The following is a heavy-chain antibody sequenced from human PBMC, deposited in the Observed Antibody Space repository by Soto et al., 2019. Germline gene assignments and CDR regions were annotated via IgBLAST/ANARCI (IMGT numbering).Heavy chain of an antibody. V-gene: IGHV1-69*13. J-gene: IGHJ4*02. D-gene: IGHD4-17*01. CDR3: ASRSDYGDYRTFDY. CDR2: IIPIFGTA. CDR1: GGTFSSYA. Sequence: SVKVSCKASGGTFSSYAISWVRQAPGQGLEWMGGIIPIFGTANYAQKFQGRVTITADESTSTAYMELSSLRSEDTAVYYCASRSDYGDYRTFDYWGQGTLVTVSS.